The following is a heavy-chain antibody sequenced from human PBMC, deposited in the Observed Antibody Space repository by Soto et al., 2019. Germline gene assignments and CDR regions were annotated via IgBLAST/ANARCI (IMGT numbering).Heavy chain of an antibody. D-gene: IGHD6-19*01. Sequence: EVQLLESGGGLVQPGGSLRLDCAASGFTFSAYGMNWVRQPPGKGLEWVSGIIGSGTNTYYADAVKGRFTVSRDNSKNPLYLQIDSLRAEDTAFYYCAKGNAVAGFWYFDFWGRGTLVTVSS. CDR1: GFTFSAYG. V-gene: IGHV3-23*01. CDR3: AKGNAVAGFWYFDF. CDR2: IIGSGTNT. J-gene: IGHJ2*01.